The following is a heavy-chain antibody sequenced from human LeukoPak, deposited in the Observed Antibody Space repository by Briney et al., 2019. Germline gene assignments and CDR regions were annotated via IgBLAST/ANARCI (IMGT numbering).Heavy chain of an antibody. D-gene: IGHD6-19*01. CDR3: ARAGSGSGWYFDY. V-gene: IGHV1-18*01. J-gene: IGHJ4*03. Sequence: ASVKVSCKPSVGTFSSYAISWVRQAPGQGLEWMGWISPYNGDTRYVQKLQGRVTMTTDTSTSTAYMELRSLRFDDTAVFYCARAGSGSGWYFDYWGQGTLVTVSS. CDR1: VGTFSSYA. CDR2: ISPYNGDT.